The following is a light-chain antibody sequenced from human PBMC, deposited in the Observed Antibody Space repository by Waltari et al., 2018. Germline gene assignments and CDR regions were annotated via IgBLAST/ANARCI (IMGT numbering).Light chain of an antibody. CDR3: QQSFSNLWT. CDR1: QSIRRS. J-gene: IGKJ1*01. CDR2: SAS. Sequence: DIQMTQSPSSLSASVGDRVTITCRASQSIRRSLNWYQQKPGKAPKLLIYSASSLKSGVPSRFSGSGSGTDFTLTISSLQPEDFATYHCQQSFSNLWTFGQGTKVDIK. V-gene: IGKV1-39*01.